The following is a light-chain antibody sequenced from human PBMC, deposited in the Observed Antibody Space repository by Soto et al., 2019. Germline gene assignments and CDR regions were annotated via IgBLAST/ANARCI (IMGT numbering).Light chain of an antibody. J-gene: IGKJ4*01. CDR1: QGIRND. V-gene: IGKV1-6*01. CDR3: LQDYSYPLT. CDR2: AAA. Sequence: AIQMAQFSPSLSASVGDVVTITCRASQGIRNDLGWYQQKPGKAPKLLIYAAATLQIGVPSRFSGSGSGTDFTLTISSLQPEDSATYYCLQDYSYPLTFGGGTKVDIK.